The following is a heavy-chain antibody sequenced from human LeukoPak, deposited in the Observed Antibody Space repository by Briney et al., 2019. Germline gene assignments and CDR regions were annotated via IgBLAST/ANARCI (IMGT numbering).Heavy chain of an antibody. CDR3: ARGGNLNWFDP. CDR2: INHSGST. V-gene: IGHV4-34*01. CDR1: GGSFSGYY. D-gene: IGHD3-10*01. Sequence: RPSETLSLTCAVYGGSFSGYYWSWIRQPPGKGLEWIGEINHSGSTNYNPSLKSRVTISVDTSKNQFSLKLSSVTAADTAVYYCARGGNLNWFDPWGQGTLDTVSS. J-gene: IGHJ5*02.